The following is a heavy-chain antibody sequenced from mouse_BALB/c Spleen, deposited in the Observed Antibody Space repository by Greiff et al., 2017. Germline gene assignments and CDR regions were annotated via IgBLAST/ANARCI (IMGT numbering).Heavy chain of an antibody. V-gene: IGHV1-18*01. CDR1: GYTFTDYN. CDR2: INPNNGGT. Sequence: VQLQQSGPELVKPGPSVKITCKASGYTFTDYNMDWVNQSHGKSLEWIGDINPNNGGTIYNQKFKGKATLTVDKSSSTAYMELRSLTSEDTAVYYCARRGPAYRRAYWGQGTLVTVSA. J-gene: IGHJ3*01. CDR3: ARRGPAYRRAY. D-gene: IGHD2-10*01.